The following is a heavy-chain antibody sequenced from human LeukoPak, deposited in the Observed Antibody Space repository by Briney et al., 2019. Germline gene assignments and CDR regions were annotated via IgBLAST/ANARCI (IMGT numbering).Heavy chain of an antibody. V-gene: IGHV3-7*01. D-gene: IGHD3-22*01. CDR1: GFTYTSYW. Sequence: PGGSLRLSCAASGFTYTSYWMSWVRQAPGKGLEWVANIKQDGRERYYVDSVKGRFTISRDNAKNSMYLQMNSLRADDTAVYYCARDAYIDRYFDYWGQGTLVTVSS. CDR3: ARDAYIDRYFDY. CDR2: IKQDGRER. J-gene: IGHJ4*02.